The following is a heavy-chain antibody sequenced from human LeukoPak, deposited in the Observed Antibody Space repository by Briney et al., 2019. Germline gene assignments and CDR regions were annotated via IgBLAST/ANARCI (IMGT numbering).Heavy chain of an antibody. V-gene: IGHV3-23*01. J-gene: IGHJ4*02. Sequence: HPGRSLRLSCAASGFTFSSYAMSWVRQAPGKGLEWVSAISGSGGSTYYADSVKGRFTISRDNSKNTLYLQMNSLRAEDTAVYYCAKDLLLSRGGMFDYWGQGTLVTVSS. CDR1: GFTFSSYA. D-gene: IGHD2-2*01. CDR2: ISGSGGST. CDR3: AKDLLLSRGGMFDY.